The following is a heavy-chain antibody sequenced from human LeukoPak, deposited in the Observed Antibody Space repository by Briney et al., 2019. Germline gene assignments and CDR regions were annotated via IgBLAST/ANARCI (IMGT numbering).Heavy chain of an antibody. CDR3: ARIYGYNRNDGNDAFDI. D-gene: IGHD1-1*01. Sequence: GESLKISCKGSGYSFTSYWIGWVRQMPGKGLEWMGIIYPGDSDTRYSPSFQGQVTISADKSISTAYLQWSSLKASDTAMYYCARIYGYNRNDGNDAFDIWGQGTMVTVSS. CDR1: GYSFTSYW. CDR2: IYPGDSDT. V-gene: IGHV5-51*01. J-gene: IGHJ3*02.